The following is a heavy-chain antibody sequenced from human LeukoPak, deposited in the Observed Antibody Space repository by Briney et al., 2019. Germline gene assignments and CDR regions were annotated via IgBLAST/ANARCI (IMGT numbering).Heavy chain of an antibody. D-gene: IGHD3-10*01. J-gene: IGHJ6*02. V-gene: IGHV4-34*01. CDR2: INHSGST. CDR3: ARGDYYGSTYYYYGMGV. Sequence: PSETLSLTCAVYGGSFSGYYWSWIRQPPGKGLEWIGEINHSGSTNYNPSLKSRVTISVDTSKNQFSLKLSSVTAADTAVYYCARGDYYGSTYYYYGMGVWGQGTTVTVSS. CDR1: GGSFSGYY.